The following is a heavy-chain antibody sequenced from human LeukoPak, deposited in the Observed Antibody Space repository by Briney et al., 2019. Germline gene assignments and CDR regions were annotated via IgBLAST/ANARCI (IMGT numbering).Heavy chain of an antibody. CDR2: IRYDGSNK. D-gene: IGHD2-15*01. Sequence: GGSLRLSCAASGFTFSSYGMHWVRQAPGKGLGWVAFIRYDGSNKYYADSVKGRFTISRDNSKNTLHLQMNSLRAEDTAVYYCAKRGGLSSLFDPWGQGTLVTVSS. J-gene: IGHJ5*02. CDR3: AKRGGLSSLFDP. CDR1: GFTFSSYG. V-gene: IGHV3-30*02.